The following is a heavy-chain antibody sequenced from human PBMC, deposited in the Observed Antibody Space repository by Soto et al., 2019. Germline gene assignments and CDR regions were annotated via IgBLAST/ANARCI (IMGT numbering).Heavy chain of an antibody. Sequence: QVQLVASGGGVVQPGGSLSLSCAASGFTFSTHGMHWVRRAPGKGMEWVALISSDGSNAYYVDSVKGRFTISRDSSKNVFFPPMIRPRPDYPAVCFSVRPWGHWMADHWRQGAQVTVSS. V-gene: IGHV3-30*03. CDR3: VRPWGHWMADH. J-gene: IGHJ4*02. CDR1: GFTFSTHG. D-gene: IGHD3-16*01. CDR2: ISSDGSNA.